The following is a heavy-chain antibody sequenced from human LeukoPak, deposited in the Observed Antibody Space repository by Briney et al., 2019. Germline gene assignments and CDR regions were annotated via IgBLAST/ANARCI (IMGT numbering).Heavy chain of an antibody. D-gene: IGHD3-22*01. CDR1: GGSISSYY. V-gene: IGHV4-59*08. Sequence: PSETLSLTCTVSGGSISSYYWSWIRQPPGKGLEWIGYIYYSGSTYYNPSLKSRVTISVDTSKNQFSLKLSSVTAADTAVYYCARAEYYYDSSGYYPLDYWGQGTLVTVSS. J-gene: IGHJ4*02. CDR2: IYYSGST. CDR3: ARAEYYYDSSGYYPLDY.